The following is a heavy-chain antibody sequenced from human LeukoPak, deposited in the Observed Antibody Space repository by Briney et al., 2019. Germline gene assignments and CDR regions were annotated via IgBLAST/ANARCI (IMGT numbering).Heavy chain of an antibody. J-gene: IGHJ5*02. CDR3: AKDSFVVVPAAMGNWFDP. CDR2: ISGSGGST. D-gene: IGHD2-2*01. CDR1: GFTFSSYA. V-gene: IGHV3-23*01. Sequence: GGSLRLSCAASGFTFSSYAMSWVRQAPGKGLEWVSAISGSGGSTYYADSVKGRFTISRDNSKNTLYLQMNSLGAEDTAVYYCAKDSFVVVPAAMGNWFDPWGQGTLVTVSS.